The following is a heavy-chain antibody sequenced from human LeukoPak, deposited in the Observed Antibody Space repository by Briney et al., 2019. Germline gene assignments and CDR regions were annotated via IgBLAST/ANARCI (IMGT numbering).Heavy chain of an antibody. J-gene: IGHJ2*01. CDR2: IYYSGST. CDR1: GGSISSSSYY. D-gene: IGHD4-17*01. Sequence: SETLSLTCTVSGGSISSSSYYWGWIRQPPGKGLEWIGSIYYSGSTYYNPSLKSRVTISVDTSKNQFSLKLSSVTAADTAVYYCARGVHGDYRWYFDLWGRGTLVTVSS. V-gene: IGHV4-39*07. CDR3: ARGVHGDYRWYFDL.